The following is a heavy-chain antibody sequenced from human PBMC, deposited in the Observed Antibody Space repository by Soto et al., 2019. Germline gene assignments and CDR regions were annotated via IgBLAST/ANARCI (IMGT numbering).Heavy chain of an antibody. CDR3: ARTRSFTLGFYYDGMDV. V-gene: IGHV5-51*01. J-gene: IGHJ6*02. CDR2: IYPGDSDP. CDR1: GYSFASYW. D-gene: IGHD6-6*01. Sequence: PGESLKISCQGSGYSFASYWIGWVRQMPGKDREWMGIIYPGDSDPGYSPSFQGQVTLSADQSLRTAYLQWTSLKASDTALYYCARTRSFTLGFYYDGMDVWGQGTTVTVSS.